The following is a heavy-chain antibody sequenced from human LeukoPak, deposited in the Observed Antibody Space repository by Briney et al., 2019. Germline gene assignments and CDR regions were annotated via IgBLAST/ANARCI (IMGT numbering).Heavy chain of an antibody. J-gene: IGHJ5*02. CDR1: GYTFTSYY. V-gene: IGHV1-46*01. D-gene: IGHD2-2*01. CDR2: INPSGGST. Sequence: ASVKVSCKASGYTFTSYYMHWVRQAPGQGLEWMGIINPSGGSTSYAQKFQGRVTMTRDMSTSTVYMELSSLRSEDTAVYYCARGKYQLLSGLLSNRDNWFDPWGQGTLVTVSS. CDR3: ARGKYQLLSGLLSNRDNWFDP.